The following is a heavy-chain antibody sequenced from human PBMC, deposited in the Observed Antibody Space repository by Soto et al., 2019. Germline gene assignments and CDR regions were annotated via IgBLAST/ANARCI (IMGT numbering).Heavy chain of an antibody. J-gene: IGHJ4*02. Sequence: GGSLRLSCSASGFTFSSYAMHWVRQAPGKGLEYVSAISSNGGSTYYADSVKGRFTISRDNSKNTLYLQMSSLRAEDTAVYYCVKESVPDYYGSGSTGPHDYWGQGTLVTVSS. CDR1: GFTFSSYA. V-gene: IGHV3-64D*08. CDR2: ISSNGGST. CDR3: VKESVPDYYGSGSTGPHDY. D-gene: IGHD3-10*01.